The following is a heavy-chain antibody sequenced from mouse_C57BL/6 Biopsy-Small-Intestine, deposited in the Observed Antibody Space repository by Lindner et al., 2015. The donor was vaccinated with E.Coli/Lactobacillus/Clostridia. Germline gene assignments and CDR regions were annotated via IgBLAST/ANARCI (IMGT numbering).Heavy chain of an antibody. CDR2: IDPENGDT. Sequence: VQLQESGAELVRPGASVKLSCTASGFNIKDDYMHWVKQRPEQGLEWIGWIDPENGDTEYASKFQGKATITADTSSNTAYLQLSSLTSEDTAVYYCTYSYYSYDAGYAMDYWGQGTSVTVSS. D-gene: IGHD2-12*01. V-gene: IGHV14-4*01. CDR1: GFNIKDDY. CDR3: TYSYYSYDAGYAMDY. J-gene: IGHJ4*01.